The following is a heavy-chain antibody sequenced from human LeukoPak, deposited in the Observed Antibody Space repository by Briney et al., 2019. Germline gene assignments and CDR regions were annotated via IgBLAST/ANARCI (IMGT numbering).Heavy chain of an antibody. CDR1: GYTFTSYG. J-gene: IGHJ4*02. V-gene: IGHV1-18*01. Sequence: ASVKASCKASGYTFTSYGISWVRQAPGQGLEWMGWISAYNGNTNYAQKLQGRVTMTTDTSTSTAYMELRSLRSDDTAVYYCARTTQWRELRGFDYWGQGTLVTVSS. D-gene: IGHD1-26*01. CDR3: ARTTQWRELRGFDY. CDR2: ISAYNGNT.